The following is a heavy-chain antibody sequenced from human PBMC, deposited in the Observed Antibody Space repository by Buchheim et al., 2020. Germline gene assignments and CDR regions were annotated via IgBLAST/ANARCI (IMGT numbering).Heavy chain of an antibody. Sequence: QVQLVESGGGVVQPGRSLRLSCAASGFTFSSYAMHWVRQAPGKGLEWVAVISYDGSNKYYADSVKGRFTISRDNSKKTLYLQMNSLRAEDTAVYYCARGGAWLVKGLDYWGQGTL. D-gene: IGHD6-19*01. J-gene: IGHJ4*02. CDR1: GFTFSSYA. CDR3: ARGGAWLVKGLDY. V-gene: IGHV3-30*04. CDR2: ISYDGSNK.